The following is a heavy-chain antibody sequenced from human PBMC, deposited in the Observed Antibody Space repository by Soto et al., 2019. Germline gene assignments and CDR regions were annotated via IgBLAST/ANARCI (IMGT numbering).Heavy chain of an antibody. CDR1: GGSISSYY. Sequence: PSETLSLTCTVSGGSISSYYWSWIRQPPGEGLEWIGEVIPTGSTNYNPSLKSRVTISVDTSKNQFSLKLSSVTAADTAVYYCARDYDSSGDYWGQGTLVTVSS. V-gene: IGHV4-34*12. J-gene: IGHJ4*02. CDR2: VIPTGST. D-gene: IGHD3-22*01. CDR3: ARDYDSSGDY.